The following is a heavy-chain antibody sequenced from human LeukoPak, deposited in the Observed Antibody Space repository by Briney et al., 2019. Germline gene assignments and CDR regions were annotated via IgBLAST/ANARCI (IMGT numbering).Heavy chain of an antibody. V-gene: IGHV4-39*01. J-gene: IGHJ5*02. CDR2: IYYSGST. Sequence: SETLSLTCTVSGGSISITSYYWGWIRQPPGKGLEWIGSIYYSGSTYYNPSLKSRVTVSVDTSKNQFSLRLSSVTAADTAVYYCARTSASDIFGWFDPWGQGTLVTVSS. D-gene: IGHD3-9*01. CDR3: ARTSASDIFGWFDP. CDR1: GGSISITSYY.